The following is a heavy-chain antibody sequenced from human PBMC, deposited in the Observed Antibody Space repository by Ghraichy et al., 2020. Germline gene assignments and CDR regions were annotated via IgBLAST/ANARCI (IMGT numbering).Heavy chain of an antibody. D-gene: IGHD3-22*01. V-gene: IGHV6-1*01. Sequence: SQTLSVTCAISGDSVSSNSATWNWIRQSPSRGLEWLGRTYYRSKWYNDYAVSVKSRITIIPDTSKNQFSLQLNSVAPDDTAVYYCARDPVTTGDNWFDPWGQGTLVTVSS. CDR1: GDSVSSNSAT. CDR3: ARDPVTTGDNWFDP. CDR2: TYYRSKWYN. J-gene: IGHJ5*02.